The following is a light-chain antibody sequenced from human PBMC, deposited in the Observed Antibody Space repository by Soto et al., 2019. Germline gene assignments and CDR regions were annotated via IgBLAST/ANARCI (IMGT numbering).Light chain of an antibody. V-gene: IGKV1-12*01. J-gene: IGKJ5*01. CDR1: QGLSDS. Sequence: DIQMTQSPSSVSASVGDRVTITCRATQGLSDSLARYQQKPGKAPKLLISVTSRLQSGVPSRFSGSASGTDFTLTIDRLQPEDLATYYCQQGHNWPLTFGQGTRLEIK. CDR3: QQGHNWPLT. CDR2: VTS.